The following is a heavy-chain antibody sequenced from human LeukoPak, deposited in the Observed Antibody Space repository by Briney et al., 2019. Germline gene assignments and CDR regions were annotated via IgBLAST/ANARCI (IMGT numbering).Heavy chain of an antibody. CDR3: ARTRGNAFDI. CDR2: IDTDGSTT. V-gene: IGHV3-74*01. D-gene: IGHD3-10*01. CDR1: RFTFSNYW. J-gene: IGHJ3*02. Sequence: GGSLRLSCAASRFTFSNYWMHWVRQAPGKGLVWVSRIDTDGSTTRYADSVKGRFTISRDNAENTLYLQMDSLRAEDTALYYCARTRGNAFDIWGQGTMVTASS.